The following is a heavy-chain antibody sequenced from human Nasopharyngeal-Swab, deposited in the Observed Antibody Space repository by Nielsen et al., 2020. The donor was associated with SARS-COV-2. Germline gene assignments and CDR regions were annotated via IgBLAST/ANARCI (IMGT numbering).Heavy chain of an antibody. CDR1: GYTFTSYG. V-gene: IGHV1-18*01. Sequence: ASVKVSCKASGYTFTSYGISWVRQAPGQGLEWMGWISAYNGNTNYAQKLQGRVTMTTNTSTSTAYMELRSLRSDDTAVYYCARDGCCSGGSCSTSYWGQGTLVTVSS. CDR3: ARDGCCSGGSCSTSY. J-gene: IGHJ4*02. D-gene: IGHD2-15*01. CDR2: ISAYNGNT.